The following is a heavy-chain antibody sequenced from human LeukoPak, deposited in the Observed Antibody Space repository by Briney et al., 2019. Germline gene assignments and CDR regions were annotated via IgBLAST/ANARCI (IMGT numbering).Heavy chain of an antibody. J-gene: IGHJ5*02. CDR1: GGSVSSGSYY. CDR2: IYTSGST. Sequence: SETLSLTCTVSGGSVSSGSYYWSWIRQPAGKGLEWIGRIYTSGSTNYNPSLKSRVTISVDTSKNQFSLKLSSVTAADTAVYYCARGRRFGPWGQGTLVTVSS. CDR3: ARGRRFGP. V-gene: IGHV4-61*02.